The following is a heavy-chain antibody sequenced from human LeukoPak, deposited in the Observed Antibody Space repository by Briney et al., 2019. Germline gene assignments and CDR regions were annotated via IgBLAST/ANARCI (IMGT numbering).Heavy chain of an antibody. J-gene: IGHJ4*02. D-gene: IGHD5-24*01. CDR3: ARNPPMAYYFDY. Sequence: SETLSLTCTVSGGSISSYYWSWIRQPPGKGLEWIGYIYYSGSTNYNPSLKSRVTISVDTSKNQFSLKLSSVTAAGTAVYYCARNPPMAYYFDYWGQGTLVTVSS. CDR1: GGSISSYY. CDR2: IYYSGST. V-gene: IGHV4-59*01.